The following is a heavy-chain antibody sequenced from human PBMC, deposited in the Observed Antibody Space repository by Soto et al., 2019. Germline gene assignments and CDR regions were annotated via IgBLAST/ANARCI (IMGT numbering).Heavy chain of an antibody. D-gene: IGHD3-3*01. Sequence: GASVKVSCKASRYTFTTYGISWVRQAPGQGLEWMGWISGYNGNTNYAQKLQGRVTMTTDTSTSTAYMELRSLRSDDTAVYYCGRDRSITIFYYGMDVWGQGTTVTVSS. J-gene: IGHJ6*02. CDR3: GRDRSITIFYYGMDV. V-gene: IGHV1-18*01. CDR2: ISGYNGNT. CDR1: RYTFTTYG.